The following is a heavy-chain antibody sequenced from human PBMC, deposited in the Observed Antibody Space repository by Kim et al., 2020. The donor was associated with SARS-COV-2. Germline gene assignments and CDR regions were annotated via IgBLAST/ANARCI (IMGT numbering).Heavy chain of an antibody. CDR1: GFTFSSYW. D-gene: IGHD5-18*01. V-gene: IGHV3-74*01. Sequence: GGSLRLSCAASGFTFSSYWMHWVRQAPGKGLVWVSRINSDGSSTSYADSVKGRFTISRDNAKNTLYLQMNSLGAEDTAVYYCARLRYSYGYGFDYWGQGTVGGVST. CDR3: ARLRYSYGYGFDY. J-gene: IGHJ4*02. CDR2: INSDGSST.